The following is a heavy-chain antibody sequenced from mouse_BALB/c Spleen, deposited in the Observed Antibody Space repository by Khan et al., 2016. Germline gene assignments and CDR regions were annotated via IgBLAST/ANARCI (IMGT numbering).Heavy chain of an antibody. CDR1: GYAFTAFT. CDR2: INPYNGDI. CDR3: ARRLLRSGHGMDY. D-gene: IGHD1-1*01. Sequence: VRLQQSGPELVKPGASMKISCKASGYAFTAFTMNWVKQSHGKNLEWIGLINPYNGDISYSQKFKGKATLTVDKSSSTVYMELLRLTSADSAVYYCARRLLRSGHGMDYWGQGTSVTVSS. V-gene: IGHV1-18*01. J-gene: IGHJ4*01.